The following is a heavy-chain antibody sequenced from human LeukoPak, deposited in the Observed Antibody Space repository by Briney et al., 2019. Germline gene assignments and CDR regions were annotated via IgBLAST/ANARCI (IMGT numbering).Heavy chain of an antibody. J-gene: IGHJ4*02. D-gene: IGHD6-13*01. CDR1: GGSISSSSYY. Sequence: SETLSLTCTVSGGSISSSSYYWGWIRQPPGKGLEWIGSIYYSGSTYYNPSLKSRVTISVDTSKNQFSLKLSSVTAADTAVYYCARDCEASSSGDYWGQGTLVTVSS. CDR2: IYYSGST. V-gene: IGHV4-39*07. CDR3: ARDCEASSSGDY.